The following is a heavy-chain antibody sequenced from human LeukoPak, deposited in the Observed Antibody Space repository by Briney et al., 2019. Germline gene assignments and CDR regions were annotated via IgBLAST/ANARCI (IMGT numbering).Heavy chain of an antibody. CDR1: GGSISSYY. CDR2: IYYSGST. Sequence: SETLSLTRTVSGGSISSYYWSWIRQPPGKGLEWIGYIYYSGSTNYNPSLKSRVTISVDTSKNQFSLKLSSVTAADTAVYYRARETGSVVTPFDIWGQGTMVTVSS. D-gene: IGHD3-22*01. CDR3: ARETGSVVTPFDI. V-gene: IGHV4-59*01. J-gene: IGHJ3*02.